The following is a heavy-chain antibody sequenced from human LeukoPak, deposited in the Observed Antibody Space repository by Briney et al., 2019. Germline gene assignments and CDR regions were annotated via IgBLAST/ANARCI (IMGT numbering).Heavy chain of an antibody. J-gene: IGHJ4*02. CDR2: ISAYNDNT. CDR3: ARDWSSRYSGSRGDFDY. Sequence: ASVKVSCKASGYTFTSYGISWVRQAPGQGLEWMGWISAYNDNTNYAQKLQGRVTMTTDTSTSTAYMELRSLRSDDTAVYYCARDWSSRYSGSRGDFDYWGQGTLVTVSS. V-gene: IGHV1-18*01. D-gene: IGHD1-26*01. CDR1: GYTFTSYG.